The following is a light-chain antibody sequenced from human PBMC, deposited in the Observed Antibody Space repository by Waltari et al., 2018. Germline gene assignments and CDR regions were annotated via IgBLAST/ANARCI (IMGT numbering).Light chain of an antibody. CDR3: ATWDDSLSAWV. CDR2: RNN. CDR1: SSNSGSTY. V-gene: IGLV1-47*01. Sequence: VLPQPPSAEGTPGPRVTGSCSGSSSNSGSTYVYWYQQLPGPAPRLLIYRNNQRPAGVPDRFSGSKSGTAASLAISGLRSEDEADYYCATWDDSLSAWVFGGGTKLTVL. J-gene: IGLJ3*02.